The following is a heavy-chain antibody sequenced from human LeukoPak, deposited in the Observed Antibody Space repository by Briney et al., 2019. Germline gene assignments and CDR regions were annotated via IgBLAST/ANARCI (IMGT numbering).Heavy chain of an antibody. CDR1: GFTFSSYG. CDR2: ISSSSSYI. V-gene: IGHV3-21*01. J-gene: IGHJ4*02. CDR3: ARDRAGSSSDYYYEFDY. D-gene: IGHD3-22*01. Sequence: GGSLRLSCAASGFTFSSYGMNWVRQAPGKGLEWVSSISSSSSYIYYADSVKGRFTISRDNAKNSLYLQMNSLRAEDTAVYYCARDRAGSSSDYYYEFDYWGQGTLVTVSS.